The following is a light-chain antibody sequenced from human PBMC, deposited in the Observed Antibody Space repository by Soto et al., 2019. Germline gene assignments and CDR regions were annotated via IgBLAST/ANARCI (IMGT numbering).Light chain of an antibody. J-gene: IGKJ1*01. CDR1: ESVTDY. V-gene: IGKV3-20*01. Sequence: EIVLTQSPATLSLSPLEIVTLAFMASESVTDYLAWYQQTPGQAPRLLIYAASSRATGIPDRFSGSGSGTDFTLTVSRLEPEDFAAYYCQQYGNSPQTFGQGAKVDIK. CDR3: QQYGNSPQT. CDR2: AAS.